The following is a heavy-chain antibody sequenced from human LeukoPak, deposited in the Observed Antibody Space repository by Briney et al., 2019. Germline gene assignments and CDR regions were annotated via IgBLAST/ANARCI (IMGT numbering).Heavy chain of an antibody. D-gene: IGHD6-13*01. J-gene: IGHJ4*02. CDR3: ARRDSTWYQLDY. CDR2: IYYSGST. V-gene: IGHV4-59*08. CDR1: LDSTSDAY. Sequence: SETLSLTCTLPLDSTSDAYGYCMSPPPGKGLEWIGDIYYSGSTKYNPSLKSRVTISLDTSNKHFSLKLSSVTAADTAVYYCARRDSTWYQLDYWGQGTLGTASS.